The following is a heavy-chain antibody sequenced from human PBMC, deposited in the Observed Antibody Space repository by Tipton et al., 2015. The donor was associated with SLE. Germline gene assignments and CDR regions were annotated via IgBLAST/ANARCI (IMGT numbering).Heavy chain of an antibody. Sequence: LSLTCAVSGGSSSSSNWWSWVRQAPGKGLEWVSSISSSSSYIYYADSVKGRFTISRDNAKNSLYLQMNSLRAEDTAVYYCARVRSSIAAAGGYMDVWGKGTTVTVSS. D-gene: IGHD6-13*01. V-gene: IGHV3-21*01. CDR1: GGSSSSSNW. CDR2: ISSSSSYI. J-gene: IGHJ6*03. CDR3: ARVRSSIAAAGGYMDV.